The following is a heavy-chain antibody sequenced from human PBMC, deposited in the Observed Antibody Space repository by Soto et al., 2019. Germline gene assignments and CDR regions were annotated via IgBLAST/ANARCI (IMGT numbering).Heavy chain of an antibody. J-gene: IGHJ4*02. CDR2: ITGSGVTI. D-gene: IGHD2-21*02. CDR1: GFSFSKSA. V-gene: IGHV3-23*01. Sequence: DVQLLESGGGLVQPGGSLRLSCAASGFSFSKSAMIWFRQYPGKWQEWASGITGSGVTIDYTASVKGRFTIYRDNSKNTVYLQMNSLSAEDTAMYYCAKDALPGDGVWFVSYWGQGTQVTVS. CDR3: AKDALPGDGVWFVSY.